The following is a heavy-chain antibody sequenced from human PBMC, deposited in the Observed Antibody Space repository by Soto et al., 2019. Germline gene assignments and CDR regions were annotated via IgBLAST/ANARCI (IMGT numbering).Heavy chain of an antibody. Sequence: HPGGSLRLSCSASGFTFSAYTMHWVRQAPGKGLEWVSAISGSGGSTYYADSVKGRFTISRDNSKNTLYLQMNSLRAEDTAVYYCAKDRVLRYFDWLTAGDDYCGEGT. D-gene: IGHD3-9*01. J-gene: IGHJ4*02. V-gene: IGHV3-23*01. CDR3: AKDRVLRYFDWLTAGDDY. CDR1: GFTFSAYT. CDR2: ISGSGGST.